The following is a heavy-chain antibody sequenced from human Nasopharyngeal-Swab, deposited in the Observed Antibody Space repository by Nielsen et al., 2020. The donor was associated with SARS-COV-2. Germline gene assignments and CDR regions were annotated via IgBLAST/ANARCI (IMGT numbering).Heavy chain of an antibody. J-gene: IGHJ5*01. V-gene: IGHV4-39*01. D-gene: IGHD3-3*01. CDR3: ARHFDWFDS. CDR1: GGSISSRGYY. Sequence: SETLSLTCTVSGGSISSRGYYWGWIRQPPGKGLEWICSTYYSGNPYYNASLKSRVTISVDTSKNQFSLKLNSVTASDTAAYYCARHFDWFDSWGQGTLVTVSS. CDR2: TYYSGNP.